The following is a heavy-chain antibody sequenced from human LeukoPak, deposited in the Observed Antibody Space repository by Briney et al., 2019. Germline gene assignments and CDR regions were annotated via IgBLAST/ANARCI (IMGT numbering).Heavy chain of an antibody. Sequence: SETLSLTCTVSGDSISRGNFYWSWIRQSPGKGLEWIGHFYSAGSPYYNPSLKSRVTLSVDESQNQFSLKLSSVTAADTAIYYCASARGVVSSWGQGILVTVSS. CDR3: ASARGVVSS. V-gene: IGHV4-30-2*06. CDR2: FYSAGSP. J-gene: IGHJ5*02. CDR1: GDSISRGNFY. D-gene: IGHD3-3*01.